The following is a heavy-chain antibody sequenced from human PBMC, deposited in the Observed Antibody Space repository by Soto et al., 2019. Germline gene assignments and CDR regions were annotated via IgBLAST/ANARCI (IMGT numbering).Heavy chain of an antibody. D-gene: IGHD6-19*01. CDR3: ARAPRAVAGIHGFDWFDP. V-gene: IGHV1-8*01. J-gene: IGHJ5*02. Sequence: GASVKVSCKASGYTFTSYDINWVRQATGQGLEWMGWMNPNSGNTGYAQKFQGRVTMTRNTSISTAYMELSSLRSEDTAVYYCARAPRAVAGIHGFDWFDPWGQGTLVTVSS. CDR2: MNPNSGNT. CDR1: GYTFTSYD.